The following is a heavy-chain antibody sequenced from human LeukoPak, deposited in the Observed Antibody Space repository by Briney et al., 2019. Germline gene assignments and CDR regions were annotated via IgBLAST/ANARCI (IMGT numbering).Heavy chain of an antibody. D-gene: IGHD3-9*01. Sequence: SQTLSLTCTVSGGSISSGGYYWSWIRQHPGKGLEWIGYIYYSGSTYYNPSLKSRVTISVDTSKNQFSLKLSSVTAADTAVYYCARGTYYDILTGYYISDYYYGMDVWGQGTTVTVSS. CDR1: GGSISSGGYY. V-gene: IGHV4-31*03. CDR2: IYYSGST. J-gene: IGHJ6*02. CDR3: ARGTYYDILTGYYISDYYYGMDV.